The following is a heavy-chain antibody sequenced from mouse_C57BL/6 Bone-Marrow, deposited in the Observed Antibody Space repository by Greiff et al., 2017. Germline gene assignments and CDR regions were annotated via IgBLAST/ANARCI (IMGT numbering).Heavy chain of an antibody. D-gene: IGHD2-12*01. Sequence: EVHLVESGGGLVKPGGSLKLSCAASGFTFSSYAMSWVRQTPEKRLEWVATISDGGSYTYYPDNVKGRFTISRDNATNHLYLQLSHLQSEHTAMFYWARPRRRGYYDAMDYWGQGTSVTVSS. J-gene: IGHJ4*01. CDR1: GFTFSSYA. V-gene: IGHV5-4*01. CDR3: ARPRRRGYYDAMDY. CDR2: ISDGGSYT.